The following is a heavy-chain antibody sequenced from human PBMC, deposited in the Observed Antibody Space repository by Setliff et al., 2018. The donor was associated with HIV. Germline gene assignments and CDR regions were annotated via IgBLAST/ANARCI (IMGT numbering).Heavy chain of an antibody. V-gene: IGHV1-3*01. CDR2: IIAGNGDT. CDR1: GYSFTYYA. J-gene: IGHJ4*02. CDR3: ARNAVGETDFDY. Sequence: ASVKVSCKASGYSFTYYAMQWVRQAPGQSLEWMGWIIAGNGDTRYSKNFRDRVTFTQDTSASTAYMELSSLRSDDTAVYYCARNAVGETDFDYWGQGTLVTVSS. D-gene: IGHD1-26*01.